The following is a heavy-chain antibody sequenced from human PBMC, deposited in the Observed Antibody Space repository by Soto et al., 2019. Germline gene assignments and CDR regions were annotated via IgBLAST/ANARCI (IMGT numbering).Heavy chain of an antibody. J-gene: IGHJ4*02. CDR2: IKQDGSEK. D-gene: IGHD4-17*01. CDR1: GFTFSSYW. V-gene: IGHV3-7*01. Sequence: GGSLRLSCAASGFTFSSYWTSWVRQAPGKGLEWVANIKQDGSEKYYVDSVKGRFTISRDNAKNSLYLQMNSLRAEDTAVYYCATMYGDYGGADYFDYWGQGTLVTVSS. CDR3: ATMYGDYGGADYFDY.